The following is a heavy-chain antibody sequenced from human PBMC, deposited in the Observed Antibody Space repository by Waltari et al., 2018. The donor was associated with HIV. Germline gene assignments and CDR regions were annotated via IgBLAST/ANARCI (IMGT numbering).Heavy chain of an antibody. Sequence: QVQLVQSGTEVKKPGASVKVSCKASGYTFTGYYMHWVRQAPGQGLEWMGGINPNRGSTKYAQKFQGRVTVTRDTSISTAYMELSRLRSDDTAVYYCTRDAASSGYWYFDLWGRGTLVTVSS. CDR2: INPNRGST. V-gene: IGHV1-2*02. CDR1: GYTFTGYY. D-gene: IGHD3-10*01. J-gene: IGHJ2*01. CDR3: TRDAASSGYWYFDL.